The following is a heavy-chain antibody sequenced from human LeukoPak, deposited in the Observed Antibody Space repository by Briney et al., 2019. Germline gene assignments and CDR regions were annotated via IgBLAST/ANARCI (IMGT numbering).Heavy chain of an antibody. D-gene: IGHD3-10*01. CDR1: GGTFSSYA. J-gene: IGHJ4*02. V-gene: IGHV1-69*05. Sequence: SVKVSCKASGGTFSSYAISWVRQAPGQGLEWMGGIIPIFGTANYAQKFQGRVTITTDESTSTAYMELSSLRSEDTAVYYCARHMGLYYYGSGALGLDYWGQGTLVTVSS. CDR3: ARHMGLYYYGSGALGLDY. CDR2: IIPIFGTA.